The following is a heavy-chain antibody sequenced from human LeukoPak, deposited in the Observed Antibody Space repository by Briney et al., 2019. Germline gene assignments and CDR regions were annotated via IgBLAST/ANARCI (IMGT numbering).Heavy chain of an antibody. CDR2: IIPIFGIA. CDR1: AGTFSSYS. D-gene: IGHD3-22*01. Sequence: SVIVSCKVSAGTFSSYSISWVRQAPGQGHEWMGRIIPIFGIANYAQKFQGRVTITADKSTSTAYMELSSLRSEDTAVYYCARWYYYDSSGSDYYFDYWGQGTLVTVSS. V-gene: IGHV1-69*02. CDR3: ARWYYYDSSGSDYYFDY. J-gene: IGHJ4*02.